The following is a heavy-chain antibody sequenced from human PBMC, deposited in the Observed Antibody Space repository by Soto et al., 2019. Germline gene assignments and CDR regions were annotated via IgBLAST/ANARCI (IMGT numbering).Heavy chain of an antibody. D-gene: IGHD4-17*01. V-gene: IGHV4-59*08. CDR1: GGSISSYY. Sequence: SETLSLTCTVSGGSISSYYWSWIRQPPGKGLEWIGYIYYSGSTNYNPSLKSRVTISVDTSKNQFSPKLSSVTAADTAVYYCARHEPYGGPTAPFDYWGQGTLVTVSS. CDR3: ARHEPYGGPTAPFDY. CDR2: IYYSGST. J-gene: IGHJ4*02.